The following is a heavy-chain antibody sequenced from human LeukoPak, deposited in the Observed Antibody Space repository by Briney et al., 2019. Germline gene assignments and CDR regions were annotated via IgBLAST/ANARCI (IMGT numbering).Heavy chain of an antibody. CDR2: IYHSGST. D-gene: IGHD4-23*01. J-gene: IGHJ3*02. CDR1: GGSISSGGYS. V-gene: IGHV4-30-2*01. Sequence: PSETLSLTCAVSGGSISSGGYSWSWIRQPPGKGLEWIGYIYHSGSTYYNPSLKSRVTISVDRSKNQFSLKLSSVTAADTAVYYCARSRLRRGNPKANAFDIWGQGTMVTVSS. CDR3: ARSRLRRGNPKANAFDI.